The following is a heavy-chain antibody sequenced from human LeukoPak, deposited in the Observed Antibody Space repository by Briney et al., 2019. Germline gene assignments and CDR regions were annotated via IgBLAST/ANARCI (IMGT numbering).Heavy chain of an antibody. V-gene: IGHV1-18*01. J-gene: IGHJ4*02. CDR2: FNPNNGNT. CDR3: ARGHSSRWDQFDY. D-gene: IGHD6-13*01. Sequence: ASVTVSRTASGYSFVGYGITWVRQAPGHGHGGGGWFNPNNGNTNYAQKVQGRVTMTADTSTSTSYMELRSLRSDDTAVYYCARGHSSRWDQFDYWGQGTLVTVSS. CDR1: GYSFVGYG.